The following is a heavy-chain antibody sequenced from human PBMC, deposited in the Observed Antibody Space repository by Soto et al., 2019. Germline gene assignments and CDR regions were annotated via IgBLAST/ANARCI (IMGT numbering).Heavy chain of an antibody. D-gene: IGHD4-17*01. CDR1: GFTFSSYS. CDR2: ISSSSSTI. CDR3: ARENYGDYLNWFDP. V-gene: IGHV3-48*02. J-gene: IGHJ5*02. Sequence: EVQLVESGGGLVQPGGSLRLSCAASGFTFSSYSMNWVRQAPGKGLEWVSYISSSSSTIYYADSVKGRFTISRDNAKNSLYLQRNSLRDEDTAVYYGARENYGDYLNWFDPWGQGTLVTVSS.